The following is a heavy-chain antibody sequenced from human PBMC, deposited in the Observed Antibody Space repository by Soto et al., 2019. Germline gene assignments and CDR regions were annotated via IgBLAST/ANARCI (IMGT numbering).Heavy chain of an antibody. Sequence: PSETLSLTYSVSGGSISSYYWSWIRQPPGKGLEWIGYIYYSGSTNYNPSLKSRVTISVDTSKNQFSLKLSSVTAADTAVYYCAGIMKYYFDYWGQGTLVTV. V-gene: IGHV4-59*01. CDR3: AGIMKYYFDY. D-gene: IGHD3-16*01. J-gene: IGHJ4*02. CDR1: GGSISSYY. CDR2: IYYSGST.